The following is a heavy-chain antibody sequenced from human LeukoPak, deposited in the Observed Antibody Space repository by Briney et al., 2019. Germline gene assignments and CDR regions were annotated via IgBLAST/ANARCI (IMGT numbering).Heavy chain of an antibody. V-gene: IGHV4-39*01. J-gene: IGHJ4*02. D-gene: IGHD4-17*01. CDR2: IYYSGST. CDR3: ASLYDYGDYEVLTYFDY. Sequence: SETLSLTCTVSGGSISSSSYYWGWIRQPPGKGLEWIGSIYYSGSTYYNPSLKSRVTISVDTSKNQLSLKLSSVTAADTAVYYCASLYDYGDYEVLTYFDYWGQGTLVTVSS. CDR1: GGSISSSSYY.